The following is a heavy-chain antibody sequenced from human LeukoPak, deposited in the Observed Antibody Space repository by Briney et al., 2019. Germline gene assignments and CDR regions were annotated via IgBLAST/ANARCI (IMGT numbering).Heavy chain of an antibody. CDR3: AKRAYDYVWGSYIDY. CDR2: ISSSGSGTYYT. CDR1: GFTFSTYA. Sequence: GGSLRLSCAASGFTFSTYAMSWVRQAPGKGLEWVSAISSSGSGTYYTYYTDSVKGRFTISRDDSKNTLYLQMNSLRAEDTAVYYCAKRAYDYVWGSYIDYWGQGTLVTVSS. J-gene: IGHJ4*02. D-gene: IGHD3-16*01. V-gene: IGHV3-23*01.